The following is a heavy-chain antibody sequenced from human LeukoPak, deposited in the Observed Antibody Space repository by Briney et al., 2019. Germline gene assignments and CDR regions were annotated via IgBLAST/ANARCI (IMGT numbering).Heavy chain of an antibody. D-gene: IGHD2-15*01. V-gene: IGHV3-48*03. CDR3: ARDSDPETPYCYFDL. CDR2: ITCTGSTI. Sequence: GGSLRLSCVVSGLPLSNCVMNCVRQSPGKGVECVASITCTGSTIYYGDSVKGRFTISRDNAKTSLYLQMYSLRAEDTAVYFCARDSDPETPYCYFDLWGRGTLVTVSS. CDR1: GLPLSNCV. J-gene: IGHJ2*01.